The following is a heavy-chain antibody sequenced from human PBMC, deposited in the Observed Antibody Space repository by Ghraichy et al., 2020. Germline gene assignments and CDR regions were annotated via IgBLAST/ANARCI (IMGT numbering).Heavy chain of an antibody. V-gene: IGHV3-23*01. CDR2: ISGSGGST. CDR3: AKGGCSGGSCYRSPYYYYGMDV. CDR1: GFTFSSYA. D-gene: IGHD2-15*01. Sequence: GESLNISCAASGFTFSSYAMSWVRQAAGKGLEWVSAISGSGGSTYYADSVKGRFTISRDNSKNTLYLQMNSLRAEDTAVYYCAKGGCSGGSCYRSPYYYYGMDVWGQGTTVTVSS. J-gene: IGHJ6*02.